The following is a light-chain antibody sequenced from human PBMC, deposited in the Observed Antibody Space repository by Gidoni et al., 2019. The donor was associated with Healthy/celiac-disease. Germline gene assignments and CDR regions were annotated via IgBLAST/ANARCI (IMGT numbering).Light chain of an antibody. Sequence: DIVMTQSPDSLPVSLGARATINCKSSQSVLYSSNNKNYLAWYQQKPGQPPKLLIYRASTRESGVPDRFSGSGSGTDFTLTISSLQAEDVAVYYCQQYYSTRTFGQGTKVEIK. CDR3: QQYYSTRT. CDR2: RAS. J-gene: IGKJ1*01. V-gene: IGKV4-1*01. CDR1: QSVLYSSNNKNY.